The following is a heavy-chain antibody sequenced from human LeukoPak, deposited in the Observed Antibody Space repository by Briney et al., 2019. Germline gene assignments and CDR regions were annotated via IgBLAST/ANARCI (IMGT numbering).Heavy chain of an antibody. Sequence: GGSLRLSCAASGFTFSNYWMSWVRQAPGKGLEWVSVLYSSGYSKYADSVKGRFSISRDTSENTLSLQMNSLRAEDSAVYYCATKGNGYTGTYVFAHWGRGTLVTVSS. V-gene: IGHV3-66*01. CDR3: ATKGNGYTGTYVFAH. CDR1: GFTFSNYW. CDR2: LYSSGYS. J-gene: IGHJ4*02. D-gene: IGHD5-12*01.